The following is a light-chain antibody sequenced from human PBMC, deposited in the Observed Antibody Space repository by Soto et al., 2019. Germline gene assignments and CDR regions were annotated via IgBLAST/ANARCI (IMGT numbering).Light chain of an antibody. Sequence: DIKMTRSPSSLSASVGDRVTITCQASQDINNYLNWYQQKPGQAPKLLIYDASGLEVGVPSRFSGSGSGTHFTLTISGLQPEDIATYYCQQFGDLTFIFGQGTRLEIK. CDR3: QQFGDLTFI. CDR1: QDINNY. V-gene: IGKV1-33*01. J-gene: IGKJ5*01. CDR2: DAS.